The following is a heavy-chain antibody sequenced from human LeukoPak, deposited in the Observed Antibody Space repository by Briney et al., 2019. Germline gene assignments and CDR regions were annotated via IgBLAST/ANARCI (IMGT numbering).Heavy chain of an antibody. CDR2: ISTSSGTI. Sequence: GGSLRLSCAASGFTFSSYNMNWVRQVPGKGLEWVSYISTSSGTINYADSVKGRFTISRDNSKNTLYLQMSTLRAEDTAVYYCVKSSGSSWCMFDYRGQGTLVTVSS. V-gene: IGHV3-48*01. D-gene: IGHD6-13*01. J-gene: IGHJ4*02. CDR1: GFTFSSYN. CDR3: VKSSGSSWCMFDY.